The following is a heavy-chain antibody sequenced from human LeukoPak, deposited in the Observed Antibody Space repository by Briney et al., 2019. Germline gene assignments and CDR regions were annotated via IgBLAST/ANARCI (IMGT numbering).Heavy chain of an antibody. CDR3: ANHPPPFRFSTSPFFAKGYSYL. D-gene: IGHD3-10*01. J-gene: IGHJ2*01. CDR2: IIPIFGIA. CDR1: GGTFSSYA. Sequence: SVKVSCKASGGTFSSYAISWVRQAPGQGLEWMGRIIPIFGIANYAQKFQGRVTITADKSTSTAYMELSSLRSEDTAVYYCANHPPPFRFSTSPFFAKGYSYLGGGGPRSTVSS. V-gene: IGHV1-69*04.